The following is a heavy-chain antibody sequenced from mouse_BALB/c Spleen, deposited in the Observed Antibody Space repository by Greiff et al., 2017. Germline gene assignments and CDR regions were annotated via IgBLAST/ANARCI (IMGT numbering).Heavy chain of an antibody. Sequence: EVQLQESGGGLVQPGGSLRLSCATSGFTFTDYYMSWVRQPPGKALEWLGFIRNKANGYTTEYSASVKGRFTISRDNSQSILYLQMNTLRAEDSATYYCARDMGSWGQGTLVTVSA. CDR3: ARDMGS. CDR1: GFTFTDYY. CDR2: IRNKANGYTT. V-gene: IGHV7-3*02. J-gene: IGHJ3*01.